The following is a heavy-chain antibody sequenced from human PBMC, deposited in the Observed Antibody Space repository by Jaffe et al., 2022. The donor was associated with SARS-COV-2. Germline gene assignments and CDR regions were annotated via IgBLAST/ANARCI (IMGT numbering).Heavy chain of an antibody. CDR2: INHSGST. Sequence: QVQLQQWGAGLLKPSETLSLTCAVYGGSFSGYYWSWIRQPPGKGLEWIGEINHSGSTNYNPSLKSRVTISVDTSKNQFSLKLSSVTAADTAVYYCARGDTVVRYYGSGRNYYYYMDVWGKGTTVTVSS. D-gene: IGHD3-10*01. V-gene: IGHV4-34*01. CDR1: GGSFSGYY. J-gene: IGHJ6*03. CDR3: ARGDTVVRYYGSGRNYYYYMDV.